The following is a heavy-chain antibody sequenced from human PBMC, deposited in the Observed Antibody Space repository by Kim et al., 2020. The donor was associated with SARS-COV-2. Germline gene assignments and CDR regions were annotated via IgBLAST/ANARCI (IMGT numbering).Heavy chain of an antibody. J-gene: IGHJ3*02. V-gene: IGHV4-39*01. D-gene: IGHD3-9*01. Sequence: KRRVTISVDTSKTQFSLKLSSVTAADTAVYYCARHSDYDILTGYLHAFDIWGQGTMVTVSS. CDR3: ARHSDYDILTGYLHAFDI.